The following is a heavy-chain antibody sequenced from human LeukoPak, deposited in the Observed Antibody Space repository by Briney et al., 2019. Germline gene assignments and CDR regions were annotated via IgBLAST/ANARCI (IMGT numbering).Heavy chain of an antibody. CDR3: ARDRTYYYDSSGYYEDY. Sequence: GGSLRLSCAASAFTFSNYWMSWVRQAPGKVLEWVANIKEDGSEKYYVDSVKGRFTISRDNAKNSLYLQMNSLRVEDTAVYYCARDRTYYYDSSGYYEDYWGQGTLVTVSS. V-gene: IGHV3-7*01. D-gene: IGHD3-22*01. CDR1: AFTFSNYW. CDR2: IKEDGSEK. J-gene: IGHJ4*02.